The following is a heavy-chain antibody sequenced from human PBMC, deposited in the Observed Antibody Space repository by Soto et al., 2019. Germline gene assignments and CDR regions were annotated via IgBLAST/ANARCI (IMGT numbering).Heavy chain of an antibody. CDR1: GYTLTELS. Sequence: VASVKVSCKVSGYTLTELSMHWVRQAPGKGLEWMGGFDPEDGETIYAQKFQGRVNMTEDTSTDTAYMELSSLRSEDTAVYYCATDRPGGGDHDSKGMDVLGQGNTVTVSS. D-gene: IGHD3-10*01. CDR2: FDPEDGET. V-gene: IGHV1-24*01. J-gene: IGHJ6*02. CDR3: ATDRPGGGDHDSKGMDV.